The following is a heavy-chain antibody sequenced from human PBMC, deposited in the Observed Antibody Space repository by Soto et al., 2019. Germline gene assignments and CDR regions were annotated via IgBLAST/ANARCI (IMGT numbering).Heavy chain of an antibody. Sequence: QVQLVESRGGVVQPGRSLRLSCAASGFTFSSYAMHWVRQAPGKGLEWVADISYDGSNKYYVDSVKGRFTISRDNSKNTMYLQMNSLRVEDTAVYYCARGPWRVVTACHFDHWGQGTLVTVSS. V-gene: IGHV3-30-3*01. D-gene: IGHD2-21*02. CDR1: GFTFSSYA. CDR2: ISYDGSNK. CDR3: ARGPWRVVTACHFDH. J-gene: IGHJ4*02.